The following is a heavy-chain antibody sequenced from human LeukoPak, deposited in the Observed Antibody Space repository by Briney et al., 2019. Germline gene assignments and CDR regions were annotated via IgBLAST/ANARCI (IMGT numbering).Heavy chain of an antibody. J-gene: IGHJ4*02. V-gene: IGHV3-23*01. Sequence: GGSLRLSCAASGFIFSSYSMSWVRQAPGKGLEWVSVITGSGGNTYYADSVRGRFTISRDNSKNTLYLQINSLTAEDTAIYYCVRYLSGWYYFDWWGQGTLVTVSS. CDR2: ITGSGGNT. D-gene: IGHD6-19*01. CDR3: VRYLSGWYYFDW. CDR1: GFIFSSYS.